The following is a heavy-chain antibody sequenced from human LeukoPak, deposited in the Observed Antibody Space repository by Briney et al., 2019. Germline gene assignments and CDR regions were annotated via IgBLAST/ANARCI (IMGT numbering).Heavy chain of an antibody. Sequence: GGSLRLTCAASGFIFSSYEMNWVRQAPGKGLEWVSYISHGGRTIYYADPVKGRFTISRDNAKNSLYLQMNSLRAEDTAVYYCARGVGSSWPGWFDPWGQGTLVTVSS. CDR1: GFIFSSYE. CDR3: ARGVGSSWPGWFDP. D-gene: IGHD6-13*01. V-gene: IGHV3-48*03. CDR2: ISHGGRTI. J-gene: IGHJ5*02.